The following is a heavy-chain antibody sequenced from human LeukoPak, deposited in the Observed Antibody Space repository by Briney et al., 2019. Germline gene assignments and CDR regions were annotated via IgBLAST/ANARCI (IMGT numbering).Heavy chain of an antibody. Sequence: ASVKVSCKASGYTFIGYYIHWVGRAPGQGLEWRRWIKPNGGGTNYAQKFQRRVTMTRDMAISTAFVELSRLTSDDPAVYYCARGTGYSYGPAFDYWGRGTLVAVSS. CDR3: ARGTGYSYGPAFDY. V-gene: IGHV1-2*02. CDR1: GYTFIGYY. D-gene: IGHD5-18*01. CDR2: IKPNGGGT. J-gene: IGHJ4*02.